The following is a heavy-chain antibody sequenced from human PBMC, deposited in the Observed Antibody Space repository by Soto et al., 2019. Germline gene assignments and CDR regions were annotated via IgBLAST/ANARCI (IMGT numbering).Heavy chain of an antibody. V-gene: IGHV1-18*01. CDR3: ACSCAEGQQIDGLYNDAFVI. J-gene: IGHJ3*02. CDR1: GYTFTSYG. Sequence: ASVKVSCKASGYTFTSYGISWVRQAPGQGLEWMGWISAYNGNTNYAQKLQGRVTMTTDTSTSTAYMELRSLRSDDTAVYYCACSCAEGQQIDGLYNDAFVIWGQGTMVTVSS. CDR2: ISAYNGNT. D-gene: IGHD1-20*01.